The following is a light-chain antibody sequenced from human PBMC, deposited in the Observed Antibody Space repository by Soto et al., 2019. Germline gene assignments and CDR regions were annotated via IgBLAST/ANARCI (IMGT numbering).Light chain of an antibody. CDR3: QQSYSTPRT. CDR2: AAS. J-gene: IGKJ1*01. CDR1: QSISSY. Sequence: IQMTQSPSTLSVSVRDRVTITCLASQSISSYLNWYQQKPGKAPKLLIYAASSLQSGVPSRFSGSGSGTDLTLTISSLQPEDFATYYCQQSYSTPRTFGQGTMV. V-gene: IGKV1-39*01.